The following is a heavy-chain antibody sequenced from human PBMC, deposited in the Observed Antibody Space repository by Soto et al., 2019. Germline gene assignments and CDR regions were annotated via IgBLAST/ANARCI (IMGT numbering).Heavy chain of an antibody. CDR2: ISSSSSTI. J-gene: IGHJ6*03. V-gene: IGHV3-48*01. CDR1: GFTFSSYS. Sequence: PGGSLRLSCAASGFTFSSYSMNWVRQAPGKGLEWVSYISSSSSTIYYADSVKGRFTISRDNAKNSLYLQMNSLRAEDTAVYYCARDSYDYYGSGSYYIQYYYYYMDVWGKGTTVTVSS. D-gene: IGHD3-10*01. CDR3: ARDSYDYYGSGSYYIQYYYYYMDV.